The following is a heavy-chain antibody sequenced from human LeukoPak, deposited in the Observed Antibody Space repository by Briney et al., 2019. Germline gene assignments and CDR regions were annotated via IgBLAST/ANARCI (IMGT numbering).Heavy chain of an antibody. CDR1: GGTFSSYA. J-gene: IGHJ5*02. CDR3: ARDKFSSPSVDP. V-gene: IGHV1-69*13. CDR2: IIPIFGTA. Sequence: SVKVSCKASGGTFSSYAISWVRQAPGQGLEWMGGIIPIFGTANYAQKFQGRVTITADESTSTAYMELSSLRSEDTAVYYCARDKFSSPSVDPWGQGTLVTVSS.